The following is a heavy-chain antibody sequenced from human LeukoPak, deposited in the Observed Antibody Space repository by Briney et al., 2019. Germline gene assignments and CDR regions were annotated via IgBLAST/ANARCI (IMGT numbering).Heavy chain of an antibody. V-gene: IGHV1-2*02. CDR1: GYTFTGYY. D-gene: IGHD3-16*01. Sequence: ASVKVSCKASGYTFTGYYMHWVRQAPGQRLEWMGWINPNSGGTNYAQKFQGRVTMTRDTSISTAYMELSRLRSDDTAVYYCARDQTDLGANWFDPWGQGTLVTVSS. J-gene: IGHJ5*02. CDR3: ARDQTDLGANWFDP. CDR2: INPNSGGT.